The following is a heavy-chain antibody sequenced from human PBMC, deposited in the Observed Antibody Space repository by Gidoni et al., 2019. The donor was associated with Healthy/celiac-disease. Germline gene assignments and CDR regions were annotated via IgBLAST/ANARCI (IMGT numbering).Heavy chain of an antibody. CDR3: ARAHSMIVVVTTHAFDI. V-gene: IGHV4-61*02. J-gene: IGHJ3*02. CDR1: GGSIRSGSYY. CDR2: IYTSGST. Sequence: QVQLQESGPGLVKPSQTLSLTCTVSGGSIRSGSYYWSWIRQPAGKGLEWIGRIYTSGSTNYNPSLKSRVTISVDTSKNQFSLKLSSVTAADTAVYYCARAHSMIVVVTTHAFDIWGQGTMVTVSS. D-gene: IGHD3-22*01.